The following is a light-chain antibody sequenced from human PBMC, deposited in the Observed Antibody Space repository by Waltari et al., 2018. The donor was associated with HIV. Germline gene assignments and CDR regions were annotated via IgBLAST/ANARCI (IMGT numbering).Light chain of an antibody. V-gene: IGLV1-40*01. J-gene: IGLJ1*01. CDR3: QSYDSSLSGRV. CDR2: GNS. CDR1: SSNIGAGYD. Sequence: QSVLTQPPSVSGAPGQRVTISCTGSSSNIGAGYDVHWYQQLPGTAPKLLIYGNSNRRSGVPDRFAGSKSGTSASLAITGLQAEDEADYYCQSYDSSLSGRVFGTGTKVTVL.